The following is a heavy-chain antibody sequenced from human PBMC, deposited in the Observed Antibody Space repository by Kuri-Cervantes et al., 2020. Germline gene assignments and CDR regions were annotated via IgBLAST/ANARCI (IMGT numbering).Heavy chain of an antibody. CDR1: GFTFSSYA. D-gene: IGHD5-12*01. CDR2: INHSGST. Sequence: ESLKISCAASGFTFSSYAMSWVRQPPGKGLEWIGEINHSGSTNYNPSLKSRVTISVDTSKNQFSLKLSSVTAADTAVYYCARVPRRGYSGYDKKYFDYWGQGTLVTVSS. V-gene: IGHV4-34*01. CDR3: ARVPRRGYSGYDKKYFDY. J-gene: IGHJ4*02.